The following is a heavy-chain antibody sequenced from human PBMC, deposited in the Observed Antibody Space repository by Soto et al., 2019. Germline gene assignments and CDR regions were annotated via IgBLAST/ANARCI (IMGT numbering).Heavy chain of an antibody. V-gene: IGHV3-33*01. CDR1: GFTFSSYG. D-gene: IGHD3-10*01. CDR3: ARCRMVRGVIITSENYYYYGMDV. Sequence: GGSLRLSCAASGFTFSSYGMHWVRQAPGKGPEWVAVIWYDGSNKYYADSVKGRFTISRDNSKNTLYLQMNSLRAEDTAVYYCARCRMVRGVIITSENYYYYGMDVWGQGTTVTVSS. CDR2: IWYDGSNK. J-gene: IGHJ6*02.